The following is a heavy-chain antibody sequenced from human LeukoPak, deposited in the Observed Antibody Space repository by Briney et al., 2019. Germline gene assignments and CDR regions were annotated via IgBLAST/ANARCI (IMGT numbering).Heavy chain of an antibody. D-gene: IGHD2-21*02. CDR3: AKDRHIVVVTATDY. J-gene: IGHJ4*02. V-gene: IGHV3-23*01. Sequence: GGSLRLSCAASGLTFSSYAMSWVRQAPGKGLEWVSAISGSGGSTYYADSVKGRFTISRDNSKNTLYLQMNSLRAEDTAVYYCAKDRHIVVVTATDYWGQGTLVTVSS. CDR1: GLTFSSYA. CDR2: ISGSGGST.